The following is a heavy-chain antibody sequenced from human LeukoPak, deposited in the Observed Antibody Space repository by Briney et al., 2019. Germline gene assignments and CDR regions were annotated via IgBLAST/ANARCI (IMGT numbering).Heavy chain of an antibody. J-gene: IGHJ6*02. Sequence: GASVKVSCKASGYTFTSCYMHWVRQAPGQGLEWMGIINRSGGSTSYAQKFQGRVTMTRDTSTSTVYMELSSLRSEDTAVYYCARDRRVVVPAATYYYGMDVWGQGTTLTVSS. CDR2: INRSGGST. CDR1: GYTFTSCY. CDR3: ARDRRVVVPAATYYYGMDV. D-gene: IGHD2-2*01. V-gene: IGHV1-46*01.